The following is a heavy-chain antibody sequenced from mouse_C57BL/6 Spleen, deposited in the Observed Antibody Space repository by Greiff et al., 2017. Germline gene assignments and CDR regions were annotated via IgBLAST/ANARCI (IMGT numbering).Heavy chain of an antibody. Sequence: QVTLKVCGPGILQPSQTLSLTCSFSGFSLSTFGLGVGWIRQPSGKGLEWLAHIWWDDDKYYNPALKSRLTISKDTSKNQVFLKIANVDTADTATYYCARTDYYGSSDAAYWGQGTLVTVSA. V-gene: IGHV8-8*01. D-gene: IGHD1-1*01. J-gene: IGHJ3*01. CDR3: ARTDYYGSSDAAY. CDR2: IWWDDDK. CDR1: GFSLSTFGLG.